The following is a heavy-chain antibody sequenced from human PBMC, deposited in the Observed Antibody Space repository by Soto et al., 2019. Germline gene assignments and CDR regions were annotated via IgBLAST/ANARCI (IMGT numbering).Heavy chain of an antibody. CDR1: GFTFSSYA. CDR2: ISGSGGST. J-gene: IGHJ4*02. V-gene: IGHV3-23*01. D-gene: IGHD3-22*01. CDR3: AKDLWGSSDYYYAHFEY. Sequence: GGSLRLSCAASGFTFSSYAMSWVRQAPGKGLEWVSAISGSGGSTYYADSVKGRFTISRDTSKNTLYLQMNSLRAEDTAVYYCAKDLWGSSDYYYAHFEYWGQGTLVTVSS.